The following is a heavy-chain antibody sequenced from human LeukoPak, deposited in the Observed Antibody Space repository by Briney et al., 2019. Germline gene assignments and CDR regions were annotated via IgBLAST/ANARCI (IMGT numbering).Heavy chain of an antibody. CDR1: GGSISSGDYY. CDR2: IHYSGIT. J-gene: IGHJ6*02. Sequence: SETLSLTCTVSGGSISSGDYYWSWIRQPPGKGLEWIGYIHYSGITNYNLSLKSRVTIFLDTSKNQFSLRLRSVTAADTAVYYCVYSSGWTNFYYYGMDVWGQGTTVTVSS. CDR3: VYSSGWTNFYYYGMDV. D-gene: IGHD6-19*01. V-gene: IGHV4-61*08.